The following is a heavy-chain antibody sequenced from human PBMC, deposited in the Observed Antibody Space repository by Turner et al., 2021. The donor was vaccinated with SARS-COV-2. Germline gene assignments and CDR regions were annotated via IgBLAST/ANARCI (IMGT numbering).Heavy chain of an antibody. CDR3: ARELTNNWFDP. CDR2: IYYRGST. CDR1: GASISSYY. Sequence: QVLLQASGPGLVKPSETLSPTCTVSGASISSYYWAWIRQPPGKRLEWIGYIYYRGSTNYNPSLKSRVTISVDTSKNQFSLKLTSVTAADTAVYFCARELTNNWFDPWGQGTLVTVSS. J-gene: IGHJ5*02. V-gene: IGHV4-59*01. D-gene: IGHD3-10*01.